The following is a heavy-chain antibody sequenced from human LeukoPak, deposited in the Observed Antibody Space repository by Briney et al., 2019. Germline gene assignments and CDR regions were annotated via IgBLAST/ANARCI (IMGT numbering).Heavy chain of an antibody. Sequence: SVKVSCKASGGTFSSYAISWVRQAPGQGLEWMGGIIPIFGTANYAQKFQGRVTITADESTSTAYIELSSLRSEDTAVYYCAKGAVVVVVVAPYQYYMDVWGKGTTVTVSS. J-gene: IGHJ6*03. D-gene: IGHD2-15*01. V-gene: IGHV1-69*13. CDR1: GGTFSSYA. CDR2: IIPIFGTA. CDR3: AKGAVVVVVVAPYQYYMDV.